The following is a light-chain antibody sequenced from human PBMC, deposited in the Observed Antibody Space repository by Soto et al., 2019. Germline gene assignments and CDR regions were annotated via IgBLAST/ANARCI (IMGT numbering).Light chain of an antibody. Sequence: EIVFTQSPCPLSFSPWARATLSCRASHRVSSSYFAWYQPNPGQASTRLISGASSSAPGIPARFNGSGSGTDFTLTINKREPEYFAGYSCQVRTNWSIAFGRGTRLDIK. CDR1: HRVSSSY. J-gene: IGKJ5*01. V-gene: IGKV3D-20*02. CDR2: GAS. CDR3: QVRTNWSIA.